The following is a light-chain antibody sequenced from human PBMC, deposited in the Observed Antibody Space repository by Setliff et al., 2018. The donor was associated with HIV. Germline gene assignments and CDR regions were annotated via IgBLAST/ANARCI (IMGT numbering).Light chain of an antibody. CDR3: SSCSSSSTLA. V-gene: IGLV2-18*02. J-gene: IGLJ2*01. Sequence: QSALAQPPSVSGSPGQSVTISCTGTGSDVGSYNCVSWYQQSPGTAPKLMISEVSNRPSGVPDRFSGSKSGNTASLTISGLQAEDEADYYCSSCSSSSTLAFGGGTKVTVL. CDR1: GSDVGSYNC. CDR2: EVS.